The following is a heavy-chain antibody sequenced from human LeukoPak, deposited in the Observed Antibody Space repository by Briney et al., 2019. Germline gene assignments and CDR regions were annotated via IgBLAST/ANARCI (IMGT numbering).Heavy chain of an antibody. CDR3: VKEGYDSSGYYSSFDY. D-gene: IGHD3-22*01. CDR2: IWYDGSNK. V-gene: IGHV3-33*06. Sequence: PGTSLRLSCAASGSTFSAYGMHWVRQAPGKGLEWVAVIWYDGSNKYYGDSVKGRFTISRDNSKNTLYLQMNSLRAEDTAVYYCVKEGYDSSGYYSSFDYWGQGTLVTVSS. CDR1: GSTFSAYG. J-gene: IGHJ4*02.